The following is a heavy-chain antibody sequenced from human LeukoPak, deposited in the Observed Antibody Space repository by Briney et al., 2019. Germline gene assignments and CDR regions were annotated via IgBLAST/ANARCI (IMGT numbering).Heavy chain of an antibody. J-gene: IGHJ4*02. Sequence: EASVKVPCKTSGYIFTNYYMQWVRQATGHGLEWMGWMNPENSGTQPAQKFQGRLNMTRDTSAGTAYMELSSRTADDPAVYYCARFVRHQLPTTDYWGQGTLVTVSS. V-gene: IGHV1-2*02. D-gene: IGHD2-2*01. CDR1: GYIFTNYY. CDR3: ARFVRHQLPTTDY. CDR2: MNPENSGT.